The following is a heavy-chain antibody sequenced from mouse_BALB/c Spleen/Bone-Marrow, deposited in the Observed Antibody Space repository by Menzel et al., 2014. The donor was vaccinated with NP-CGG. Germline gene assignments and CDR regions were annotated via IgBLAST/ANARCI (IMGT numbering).Heavy chain of an antibody. CDR2: IWGDGST. Sequence: QVQLKHSGPGLVAPSQSLSITCTVSGFSLTSYGVSWVRQPPGKGLEWLGVIWGDGSTNYHSALISRLGISKDNSKSQVFLKLNSLQTGDTATYYCAKPDYRYARFAYWGQGTLVTVSA. V-gene: IGHV2-3*01. D-gene: IGHD2-14*01. CDR3: AKPDYRYARFAY. J-gene: IGHJ3*01. CDR1: GFSLTSYG.